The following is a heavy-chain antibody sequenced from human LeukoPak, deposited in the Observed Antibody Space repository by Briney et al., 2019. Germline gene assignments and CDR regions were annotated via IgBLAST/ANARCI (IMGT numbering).Heavy chain of an antibody. Sequence: QPGGSLRLSCAASGFTFSSYAMHWVRQAPGKGLEWVAVISNDGSNKYYADSVKGRFTISRDNSKNTLYLQMNSLRAEDTAVYYCARDMEVGYCSSTSCYLFDYWGQGTLVTVSS. CDR3: ARDMEVGYCSSTSCYLFDY. CDR1: GFTFSSYA. D-gene: IGHD2-2*01. J-gene: IGHJ4*02. CDR2: ISNDGSNK. V-gene: IGHV3-30-3*01.